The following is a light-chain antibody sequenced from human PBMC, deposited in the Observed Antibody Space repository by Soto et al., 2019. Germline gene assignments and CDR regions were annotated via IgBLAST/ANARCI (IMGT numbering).Light chain of an antibody. CDR2: LSSDGSH. V-gene: IGLV4-69*01. CDR1: SGHSSYA. CDR3: QTWDTGARVV. J-gene: IGLJ2*01. Sequence: QLVLTQSPSASASLGASVKLTCTLSSGHSSYAIAWHQQQPEKGPRYLMKLSSDGSHSKGDGIPDRFSGSSSGAERSLTISGLQSEDEADYYCQTWDTGARVVFGGGTKVTVL.